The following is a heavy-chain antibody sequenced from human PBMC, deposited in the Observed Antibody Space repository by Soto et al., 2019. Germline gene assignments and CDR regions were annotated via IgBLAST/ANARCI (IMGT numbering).Heavy chain of an antibody. V-gene: IGHV3-23*01. Sequence: EVQLLESGGGLVQPGGSLRLSCAASGITISNYPMSWVRQAPGKGLDWVSGISGSGDRTDYADSAKGRFTISKDISRNSLSLQLDSLVVEDTAVYFCVKDDGGYPSTAPHWGQGTLVTVSS. D-gene: IGHD3-22*01. CDR3: VKDDGGYPSTAPH. CDR2: ISGSGDRT. J-gene: IGHJ4*02. CDR1: GITISNYP.